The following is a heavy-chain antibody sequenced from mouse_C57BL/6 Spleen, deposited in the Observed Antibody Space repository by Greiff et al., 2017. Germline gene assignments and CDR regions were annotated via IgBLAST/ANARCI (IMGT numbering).Heavy chain of an antibody. CDR3: ARGLTGTGFDY. D-gene: IGHD4-1*01. V-gene: IGHV3-6*01. CDR1: GYSITSGYY. CDR2: ISYDGSN. Sequence: EVKLLESGPGLVKPSQSLSLTCSVTGYSITSGYYWNWIRQFPGNKLEWMGYISYDGSNNYNPSLKNRISITRDTSKNQFFLKLNSVTTEDTATYYCARGLTGTGFDYWGQGTTLTVSS. J-gene: IGHJ2*01.